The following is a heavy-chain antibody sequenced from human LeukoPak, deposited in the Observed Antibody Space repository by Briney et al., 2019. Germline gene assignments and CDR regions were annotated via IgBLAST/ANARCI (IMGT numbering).Heavy chain of an antibody. Sequence: PGGSLRLSCAASGFTFDDYAMHWVRQAPGKGLEWVSGISWNSGSIGYADSVKGRFTISRDNAKNSLYLQMNSLRAEDTALYYCAKDGGAYSSSPFDYRGQGTLVTVSS. D-gene: IGHD6-6*01. CDR1: GFTFDDYA. J-gene: IGHJ4*02. CDR2: ISWNSGSI. V-gene: IGHV3-9*01. CDR3: AKDGGAYSSSPFDY.